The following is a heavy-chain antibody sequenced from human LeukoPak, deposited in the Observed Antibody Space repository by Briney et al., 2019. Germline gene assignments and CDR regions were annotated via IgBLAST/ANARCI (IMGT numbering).Heavy chain of an antibody. CDR3: ANAGSGYYNYYYYGMDV. Sequence: ASVKVSCKASGGTFSSYAISWVRQAPGQGLEWMGGIIPIFGTANYAQKFQGRVTITADESTSTVYMELSSLRSEDTAVYYCANAGSGYYNYYYYGMDVWGQGTTVTVSS. J-gene: IGHJ6*02. CDR2: IIPIFGTA. D-gene: IGHD3-22*01. CDR1: GGTFSSYA. V-gene: IGHV1-69*13.